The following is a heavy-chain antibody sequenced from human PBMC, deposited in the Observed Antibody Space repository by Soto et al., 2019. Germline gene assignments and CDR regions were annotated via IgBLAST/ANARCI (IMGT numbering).Heavy chain of an antibody. CDR1: GFTFSSYA. V-gene: IGHV3-30-3*01. Sequence: QVQLVESEGGVVQPGRSLRLSCAASGFTFSSYAMHWVRQAPGKGLEWVAVISYDGSNKYYADSVKGRFTISRDNSKNTLYMQMNSLRAEDTAVYYCARDTGGYCSGGSCYFGDWFDPWGQGTLVTVSS. D-gene: IGHD2-15*01. CDR3: ARDTGGYCSGGSCYFGDWFDP. CDR2: ISYDGSNK. J-gene: IGHJ5*02.